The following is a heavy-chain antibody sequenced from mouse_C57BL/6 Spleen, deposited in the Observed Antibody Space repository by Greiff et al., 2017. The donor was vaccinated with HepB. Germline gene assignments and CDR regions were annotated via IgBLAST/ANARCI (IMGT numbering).Heavy chain of an antibody. CDR2: IDPSDSYT. V-gene: IGHV1-50*01. CDR1: GYTFTSYW. D-gene: IGHD6-1*01. Sequence: VQLQQPGAELVKPGASVKLSCKASGYTFTSYWMQWVTQRPGQGLEWIGEIDPSDSYTNYNQKFKGKATLTVDPSSSTAYMQLSSLTSEDSAVYYCASLSSFDYWGQGTTLTVSS. CDR3: ASLSSFDY. J-gene: IGHJ2*01.